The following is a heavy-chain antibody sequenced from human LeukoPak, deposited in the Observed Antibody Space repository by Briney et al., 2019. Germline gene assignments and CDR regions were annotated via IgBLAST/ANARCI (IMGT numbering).Heavy chain of an antibody. CDR1: GGSFSGYY. CDR3: ARQKNDAFDI. Sequence: SETLSLTCAAYGGSFSGYYWSWIRQPPGKVLEWIREINHSASTNYNPSLKSRVTISVDTSKNQFSLQLSSVTAADTAVYYCARQKNDAFDIWGQGTMVTVSS. J-gene: IGHJ3*02. CDR2: INHSAST. V-gene: IGHV4-34*01.